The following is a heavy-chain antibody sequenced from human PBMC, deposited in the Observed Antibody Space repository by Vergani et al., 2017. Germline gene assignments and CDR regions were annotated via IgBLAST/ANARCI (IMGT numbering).Heavy chain of an antibody. D-gene: IGHD3-22*01. CDR3: ARGPRYYYDSSGYYYPRPREDY. J-gene: IGHJ4*02. Sequence: QVQLVQSGAEVKKPGASVKVSCKASGYTFTSYGISWVRQAPGQGLEWMGWISAYNGNTNYAQKRQGRVTMTTDTSTSTAYMELRSLRSDDTAVDYWARGPRYYYDSSGYYYPRPREDYWGQGTLVTVSS. CDR2: ISAYNGNT. CDR1: GYTFTSYG. V-gene: IGHV1-18*01.